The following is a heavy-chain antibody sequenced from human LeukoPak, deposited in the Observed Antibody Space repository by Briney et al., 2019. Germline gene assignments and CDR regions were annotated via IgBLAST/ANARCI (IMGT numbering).Heavy chain of an antibody. V-gene: IGHV1-2*02. J-gene: IGHJ6*02. CDR1: GYTFTGYY. D-gene: IGHD3-22*01. CDR3: ARDYYDSSGYSSPYGMDV. Sequence: ASVKVSCKASGYTFTGYYMHWVRQAPGQGLEWMGWINPNSGGTNYAQKFQGRVTMTTDTSTSTAYMELRSLRSDDTAVYYCARDYYDSSGYSSPYGMDVWGQGTTATVSS. CDR2: INPNSGGT.